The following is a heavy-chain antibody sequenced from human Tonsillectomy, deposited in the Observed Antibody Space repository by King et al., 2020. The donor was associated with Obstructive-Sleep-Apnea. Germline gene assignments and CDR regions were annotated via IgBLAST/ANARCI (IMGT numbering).Heavy chain of an antibody. CDR2: ISTRSSYT. D-gene: IGHD3-22*01. CDR1: GFTFSDYY. CDR3: ARDGLAYYDSSGYPPYYGMDV. Sequence: VQLVESGGGLVKPGGSLRLSCAASGFTFSDYYMSWIRQAPGKGLEWISYISTRSSYTNYADSVEGRFTISRDNAKSSLYLQMNSLRAEDTAVYYCARDGLAYYDSSGYPPYYGMDVWGQGTTVTVSS. J-gene: IGHJ6*02. V-gene: IGHV3-11*06.